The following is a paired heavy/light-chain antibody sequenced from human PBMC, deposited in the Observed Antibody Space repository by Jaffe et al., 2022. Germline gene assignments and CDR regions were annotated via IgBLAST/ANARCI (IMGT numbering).Light chain of an antibody. CDR3: QQYGSSPVT. CDR1: QSVSSSY. Sequence: EIVLTQSPATLSLSPGERATLSCGASQSVSSSYLAWYQQKPGLAPRLLIYDASSRATGIPDRFSGSGSGTDFTLTISRLEPEDFAVYYCQQYGSSPVTFGQGTRLEIK. J-gene: IGKJ5*01. V-gene: IGKV3D-20*01. CDR2: DAS.
Heavy chain of an antibody. CDR1: GYTFTSYD. V-gene: IGHV1-8*01. CDR3: ARRGRVPAAHPAPANWFDP. Sequence: QVQLVQSGAEVKKPGASVKVSCKASGYTFTSYDINWVRQATGQGLEWMGWMNPNSGNTGYAQKFQGRVTMTRNTSISTAYMELSSLRSEDTAVYYCARRGRVPAAHPAPANWFDPWGQGTLVTVSS. D-gene: IGHD2-2*01. CDR2: MNPNSGNT. J-gene: IGHJ5*02.